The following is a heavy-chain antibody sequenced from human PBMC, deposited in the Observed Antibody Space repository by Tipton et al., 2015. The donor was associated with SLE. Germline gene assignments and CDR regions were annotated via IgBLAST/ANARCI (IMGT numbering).Heavy chain of an antibody. D-gene: IGHD2-8*02. CDR1: GGSISSHY. CDR3: AREDTGAFDI. V-gene: IGHV4-59*11. CDR2: IYYSGST. Sequence: SLTCTVSGGSISSHYWSWIRQPPGKGLEWIGYIYYSGSTNYNPSLKSRVTISVDTSKNQFSLKLSSVTAADTAVYYCAREDTGAFDIWGQGTMVTVSS. J-gene: IGHJ3*02.